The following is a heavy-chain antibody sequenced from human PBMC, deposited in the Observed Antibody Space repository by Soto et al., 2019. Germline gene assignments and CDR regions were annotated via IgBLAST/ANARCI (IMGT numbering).Heavy chain of an antibody. CDR3: VMVDNYVTPTPQDV. D-gene: IGHD3-16*01. Sequence: QVQLVQSGDEVKKPGASVKVSCKASGYIFVNYGIAWVRQAPGQGLEWMGWISPYTGNTHSATKIQGRLTMTTDTSTSTADMDRRSLTSDDTAVYYCVMVDNYVTPTPQDVWGQGTTVTVSS. V-gene: IGHV1-18*01. J-gene: IGHJ6*02. CDR2: ISPYTGNT. CDR1: GYIFVNYG.